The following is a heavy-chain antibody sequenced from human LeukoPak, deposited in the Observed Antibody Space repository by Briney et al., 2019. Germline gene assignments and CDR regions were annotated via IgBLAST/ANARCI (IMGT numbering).Heavy chain of an antibody. D-gene: IGHD6-6*01. Sequence: LAGGSLRLSCAASGFTFSIYGMHWVRQAPGKGLEWVAVISHDAKNDYFADSVKGRFTISRDNSKNTLYLQMNSLEPGDTAVYYCAKDRPPVPLDHWGQGILVTLSS. V-gene: IGHV3-30*18. CDR1: GFTFSIYG. J-gene: IGHJ4*02. CDR3: AKDRPPVPLDH. CDR2: ISHDAKND.